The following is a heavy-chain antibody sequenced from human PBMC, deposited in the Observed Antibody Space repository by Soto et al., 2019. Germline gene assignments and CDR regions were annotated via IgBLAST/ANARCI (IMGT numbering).Heavy chain of an antibody. CDR2: ISAYNGNT. CDR1: GXXXTSYG. CDR3: ARDPDLLTGTASIDY. D-gene: IGHD1-20*01. Sequence: SVXVXCXXXGXXXTSYGISWXRQAPXLWLERMGWISAYNGNTNYAQKLQGRVTMTTDTSTSTAYMELRSLRSDDTAVYYCARDPDLLTGTASIDYWGQGTLVTVSS. J-gene: IGHJ4*02. V-gene: IGHV1-18*01.